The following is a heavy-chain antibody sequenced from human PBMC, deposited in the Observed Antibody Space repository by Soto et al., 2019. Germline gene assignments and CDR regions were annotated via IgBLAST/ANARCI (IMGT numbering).Heavy chain of an antibody. CDR1: GYSFTSYW. J-gene: IGHJ6*02. CDR2: IYPGDSDT. V-gene: IGHV5-51*01. CDR3: ARRGLVRNYYYGMDV. Sequence: PGESLKISCKGSGYSFTSYWIGWVRQMPGKGLEWMGIIYPGDSDTRYSPSFQGQVTISADKSISTAYLQWSSLKASDTAMYYCARRGLVRNYYYGMDVWGQGTTVNVAS. D-gene: IGHD6-19*01.